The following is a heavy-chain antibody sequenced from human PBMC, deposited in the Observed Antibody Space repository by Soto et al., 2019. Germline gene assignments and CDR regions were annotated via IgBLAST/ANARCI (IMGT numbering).Heavy chain of an antibody. V-gene: IGHV4-39*01. CDR3: ARASMGTLDY. J-gene: IGHJ4*02. CDR2: IYYSGST. CDR1: GGSISSSSYY. D-gene: IGHD7-27*01. Sequence: SETLSLTCTVSGGSISSSSYYWGWIRQPPGKGLEWIGSIYYSGSTYYNPPLKSRFTISRDNAKNTLYLQMNSLRAEDTAVYYCARASMGTLDYWGQGILVTVSS.